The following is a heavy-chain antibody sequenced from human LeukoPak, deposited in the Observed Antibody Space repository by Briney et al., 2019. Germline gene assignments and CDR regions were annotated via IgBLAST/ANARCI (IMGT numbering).Heavy chain of an antibody. CDR3: ARVGDLEGGYYDSSGLRLYFDY. CDR1: GGTFSSYA. Sequence: GASVKVSCKASGGTFSSYAISWVRQAPGQGLEWMGGISPIFGTANYAQKFQGRVTITADESTSTAYMELSSLRSEDTAVYYCARVGDLEGGYYDSSGLRLYFDYWGQGTLVTVSS. CDR2: ISPIFGTA. V-gene: IGHV1-69*01. J-gene: IGHJ4*02. D-gene: IGHD3-22*01.